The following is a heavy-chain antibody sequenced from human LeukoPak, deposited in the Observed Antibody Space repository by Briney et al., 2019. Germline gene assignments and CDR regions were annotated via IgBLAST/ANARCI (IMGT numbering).Heavy chain of an antibody. J-gene: IGHJ4*02. CDR3: ARAGGVVVPAALTFDY. D-gene: IGHD2-2*01. CDR2: IYYSGST. V-gene: IGHV4-31*03. CDR1: CGSISSGGYY. Sequence: SQTLSLTCTVSCGSISSGGYYWSWIRQHPGKGLEWIGYIYYSGSTYYNPSLKSRVTISVDTSKNQFSLKLSSVTAADTAVYYCARAGGVVVPAALTFDYWGQGTLVTVSS.